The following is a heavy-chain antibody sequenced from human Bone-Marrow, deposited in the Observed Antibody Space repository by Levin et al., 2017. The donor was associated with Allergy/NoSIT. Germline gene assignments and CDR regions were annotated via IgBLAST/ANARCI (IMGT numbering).Heavy chain of an antibody. V-gene: IGHV3-33*01. D-gene: IGHD1-26*01. Sequence: GGSLRLSCAASGFTFSSYGMHWVRQAPGKGLEWVAVIWYDGSNKYYADSVKGRFTISRDNSKNTLYLQMNSLRAEDTAVYYCARGWDLIGSYHDYWGQGTLVTVSS. CDR2: IWYDGSNK. CDR3: ARGWDLIGSYHDY. J-gene: IGHJ4*02. CDR1: GFTFSSYG.